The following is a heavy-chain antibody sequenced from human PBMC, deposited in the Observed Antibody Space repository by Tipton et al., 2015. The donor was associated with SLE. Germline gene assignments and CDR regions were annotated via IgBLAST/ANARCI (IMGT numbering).Heavy chain of an antibody. CDR2: ISAYNGNT. D-gene: IGHD3-10*01. J-gene: IGHJ4*02. Sequence: QLVQSGAEVKKPGASVKVSCKASGYTFTIYGISWVRQAPGQGFEWMGWISAYNGNTNYAQKLQGRVTMTTDTSTSTAYMELRSLRSDDTPVYYCARDVNYYGSGSTPPDYWGQGTLVTVSS. CDR1: GYTFTIYG. V-gene: IGHV1-18*01. CDR3: ARDVNYYGSGSTPPDY.